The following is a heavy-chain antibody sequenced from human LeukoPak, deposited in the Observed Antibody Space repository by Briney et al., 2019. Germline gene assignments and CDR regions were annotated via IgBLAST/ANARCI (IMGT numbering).Heavy chain of an antibody. CDR2: VSSSGSTI. CDR3: ARDLYGSGSYYTPYFDY. J-gene: IGHJ4*02. Sequence: PGGSLRLSCAASGFTFSSYEMNWVRQAPGKGLEWVSYVSSSGSTIYYADSVKGRFTISRDNAKNSLYLQMNSLRAEDTAVYYCARDLYGSGSYYTPYFDYWGREPWSPSPQ. V-gene: IGHV3-48*03. CDR1: GFTFSSYE. D-gene: IGHD3-10*01.